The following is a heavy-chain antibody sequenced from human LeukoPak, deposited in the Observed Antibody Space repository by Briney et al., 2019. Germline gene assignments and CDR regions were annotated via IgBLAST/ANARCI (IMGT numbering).Heavy chain of an antibody. CDR3: ARPRGDLWSGYDY. J-gene: IGHJ4*02. V-gene: IGHV4-39*01. CDR1: RGSISRSSYY. CDR2: TYYSGST. Sequence: PSETLSLTCSVSRGSISRSSYYWTWIRQSPGGGLECIGNTYYSGSTLYNPSLKSRVTISVDTSKNQFSLRLTSVTAADTAVYYCARPRGDLWSGYDYWGQGVLVTVSP. D-gene: IGHD3-3*01.